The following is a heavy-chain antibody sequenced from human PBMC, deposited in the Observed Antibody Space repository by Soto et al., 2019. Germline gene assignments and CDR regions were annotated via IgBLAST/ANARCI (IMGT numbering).Heavy chain of an antibody. CDR2: VYNSGST. D-gene: IGHD6-13*01. Sequence: SETLSLTCTVPGGSISSNYWTWVRQPPWKGLEWIGYVYNSGSTNYNPYLKSRVTISEDPSKNQFSLKVNSMTAADTAVYYCARYRREAVAGYTLDNWGQGILVTVSS. CDR3: ARYRREAVAGYTLDN. J-gene: IGHJ4*02. CDR1: GGSISSNY. V-gene: IGHV4-59*01.